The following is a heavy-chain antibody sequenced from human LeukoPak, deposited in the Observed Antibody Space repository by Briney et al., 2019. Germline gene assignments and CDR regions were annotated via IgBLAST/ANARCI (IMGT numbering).Heavy chain of an antibody. CDR3: ARRGSYYYYYYMDV. V-gene: IGHV4-34*01. J-gene: IGHJ6*03. CDR1: GGSFSSYY. CDR2: INHSGST. Sequence: SETLSLTCAVYGGSFSSYYWSWIRQPPGKGLEWIGEINHSGSTNYNPSLKSRVTISEDTPKNQFSLKLSSVTAADTAVYYCARRGSYYYYYYMDVWGKGTTVTVSS. D-gene: IGHD1-26*01.